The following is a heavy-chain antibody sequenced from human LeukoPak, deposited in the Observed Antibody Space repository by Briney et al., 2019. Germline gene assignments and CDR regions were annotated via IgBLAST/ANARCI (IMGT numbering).Heavy chain of an antibody. Sequence: GLEFVSYISSSASTIYYADSVKARFTISRDNAKNSLYLQMNSLRAEDTAVYYCARHDYGDYWGQGTLVTVSS. J-gene: IGHJ4*02. CDR3: ARHDYGDY. V-gene: IGHV3-11*04. CDR2: ISSSASTI.